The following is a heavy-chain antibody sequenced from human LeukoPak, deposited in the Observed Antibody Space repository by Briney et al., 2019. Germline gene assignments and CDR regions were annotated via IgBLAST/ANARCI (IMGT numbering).Heavy chain of an antibody. Sequence: PGGSLRLSCAASGFTFSSYAMHWVRQAPGKGLEWVAVISYDGSNKYYADSVKGRFTISRGNSKNTLYLQMNSLRAEDTAVYYCARVGGFIAAAGTDYWGQGTLVTVSS. J-gene: IGHJ4*02. V-gene: IGHV3-30-3*01. CDR3: ARVGGFIAAAGTDY. CDR2: ISYDGSNK. D-gene: IGHD6-13*01. CDR1: GFTFSSYA.